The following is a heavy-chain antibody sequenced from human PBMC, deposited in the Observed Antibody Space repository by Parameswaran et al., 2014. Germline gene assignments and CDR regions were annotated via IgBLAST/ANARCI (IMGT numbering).Heavy chain of an antibody. Sequence: ASVKVSCKASGYTFTGYYMHWVRQAPGQGLEWMGRINPNTGGTNYAQQFQGRVTMTRDTSISTAYMELSGLRSDDTAVYYCARDCYTSPPNWFDPWGQGTLVTVSS. V-gene: IGHV1-2*06. D-gene: IGHD3-16*02. CDR2: INPNTGGT. CDR3: ARDCYTSPPNWFDP. J-gene: IGHJ5*02. CDR1: GYTFTGYY.